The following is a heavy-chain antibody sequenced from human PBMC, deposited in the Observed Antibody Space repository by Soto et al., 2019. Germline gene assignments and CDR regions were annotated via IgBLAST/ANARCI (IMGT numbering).Heavy chain of an antibody. Sequence: SETLSLTCAVYGGSFSGYYWSWIRQPPGKGLEWIGEINHSGSTNYNPSLKSRVTISVDTSKNQFSLKLSSVTAADTAVYYCARGLGVLMVYAISRNNWFDPWGQGTLVTVSS. V-gene: IGHV4-34*01. J-gene: IGHJ5*02. D-gene: IGHD2-8*01. CDR2: INHSGST. CDR3: ARGLGVLMVYAISRNNWFDP. CDR1: GGSFSGYY.